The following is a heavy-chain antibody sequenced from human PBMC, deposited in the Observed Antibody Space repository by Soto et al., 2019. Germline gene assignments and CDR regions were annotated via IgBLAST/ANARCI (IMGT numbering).Heavy chain of an antibody. D-gene: IGHD2-2*01. CDR3: AKDRVGVVVPAAILNWFDP. V-gene: IGHV3-23*01. CDR1: GFTFSSYA. CDR2: ISGSGGST. Sequence: GGSLRLSCAASGFTFSSYAMSWVRQAPGKGLEWVSAISGSGGSTYYADSVKGRFTISRDNSKNTLYLQMNSLRAEDTAVYYCAKDRVGVVVPAAILNWFDPWGQGTLVTVSS. J-gene: IGHJ5*02.